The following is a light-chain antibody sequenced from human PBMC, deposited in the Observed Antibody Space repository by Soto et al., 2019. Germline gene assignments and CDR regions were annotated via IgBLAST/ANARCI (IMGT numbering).Light chain of an antibody. CDR1: QSISSW. CDR2: DAS. J-gene: IGKJ2*01. V-gene: IGKV1-5*01. CDR3: QQYNSYWYT. Sequence: DIQMTQSPSTLSASVGDRVTITCRASQSISSWLAWYQQKPGKAPKLLIYDASSLESGVPSRSSGSGSGTEFTLTISSLQPDDFATYYCQQYNSYWYTFGQGTKLEIK.